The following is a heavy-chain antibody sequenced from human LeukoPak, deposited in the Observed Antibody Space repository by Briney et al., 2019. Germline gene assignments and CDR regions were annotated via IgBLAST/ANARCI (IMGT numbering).Heavy chain of an antibody. Sequence: GGSLRLSCAASGFTFSSYSMNWVRQAPGKGLEWVSYISSSSSTIYYADSVKGRFTISRDNAKNSLYLQMNSLRDEDTAVYYCARKGKYYYDSSGFDYWGQGTLVTVSS. CDR2: ISSSSSTI. D-gene: IGHD3-22*01. J-gene: IGHJ4*02. V-gene: IGHV3-48*02. CDR1: GFTFSSYS. CDR3: ARKGKYYYDSSGFDY.